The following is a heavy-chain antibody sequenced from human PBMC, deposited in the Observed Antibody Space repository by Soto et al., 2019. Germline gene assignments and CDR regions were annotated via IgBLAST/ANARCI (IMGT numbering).Heavy chain of an antibody. J-gene: IGHJ6*02. D-gene: IGHD6-6*01. Sequence: GGSLRLSCAAPGFRFSSYAMSWVRQAPGQGPEWLSVISASGGSAYYADSVRGRFTISRDNSKNTLYLQMKSLGAEDTAVYYCASSSALWHGMDAWGQGTTVTVS. CDR2: ISASGGSA. CDR3: ASSSALWHGMDA. CDR1: GFRFSSYA. V-gene: IGHV3-23*01.